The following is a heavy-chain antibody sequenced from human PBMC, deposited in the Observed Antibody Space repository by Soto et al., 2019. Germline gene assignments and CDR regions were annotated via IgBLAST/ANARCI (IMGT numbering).Heavy chain of an antibody. J-gene: IGHJ4*02. D-gene: IGHD2-15*01. CDR1: VCSISSSTYY. V-gene: IGHV4-39*01. CDR2: VFHTGST. CDR3: ASLYYSRNS. Sequence: QLQLQESGPGLVKPSETLSLTCTVSVCSISSSTYYWGWIRQPPGGGLEWIGSVFHTGSTYYNPALKSRVTMSVDTSNNQFALNLSSVTAKDTSMYYCASLYYSRNSWGQGTLVIVSS.